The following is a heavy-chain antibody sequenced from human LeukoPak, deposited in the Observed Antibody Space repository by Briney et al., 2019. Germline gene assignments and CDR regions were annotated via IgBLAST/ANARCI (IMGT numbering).Heavy chain of an antibody. CDR2: INHSGST. CDR1: GGSISSYY. D-gene: IGHD6-6*01. Sequence: SETLSLTCTVSGGSISSYYWSWIRQSPGKGLEWIGEINHSGSTNYNPSLKSRVTISVDTSKNQFSLKLSSVTAADTAVYYCARGSSSYYFDYWGQGTLVTVSS. V-gene: IGHV4-34*01. CDR3: ARGSSSYYFDY. J-gene: IGHJ4*02.